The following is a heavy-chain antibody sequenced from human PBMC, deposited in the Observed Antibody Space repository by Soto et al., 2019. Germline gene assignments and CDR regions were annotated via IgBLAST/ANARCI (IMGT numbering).Heavy chain of an antibody. CDR2: IWYDGSNK. CDR3: AREGKVVAALGY. J-gene: IGHJ4*02. Sequence: QVQLVQSGAEVKKPGASVKVSCKASGYTFTGYYMHWVRQAPGKGLEWVAVIWYDGSNKYYADSVKGRFTISRDNSKNTLYLQMNSLRAEDTAVYYCAREGKVVAALGYWGQGTLVTVSS. CDR1: GYTFTGYY. D-gene: IGHD2-15*01. V-gene: IGHV3-33*01.